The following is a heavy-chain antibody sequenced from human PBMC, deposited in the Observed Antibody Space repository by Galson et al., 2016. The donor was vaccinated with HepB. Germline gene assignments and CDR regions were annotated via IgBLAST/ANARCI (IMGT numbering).Heavy chain of an antibody. V-gene: IGHV4-59*01. Sequence: SETLSLTCTVSGGSISNYYWSWIRQPPGKGLEWIGYIYNSGSTNSNPSLKSRVTISVDTSKNQFSRKLSSVTAADTAVYYCARVGTTVTTQALGMDVWGQGTTVTVS. D-gene: IGHD4-17*01. J-gene: IGHJ6*02. CDR3: ARVGTTVTTQALGMDV. CDR1: GGSISNYY. CDR2: IYNSGST.